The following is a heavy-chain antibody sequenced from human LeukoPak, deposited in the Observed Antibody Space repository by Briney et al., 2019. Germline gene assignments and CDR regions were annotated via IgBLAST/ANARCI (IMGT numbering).Heavy chain of an antibody. D-gene: IGHD2-8*01. CDR1: GFTVSSNY. J-gene: IGHJ4*02. CDR2: IKQDGSEA. V-gene: IGHV3-7*03. CDR3: AKDPDCTSGICYTFFDY. Sequence: GGSLRLSCAASGFTVSSNYMSWVRQAPGKGLEWVASIKQDGSEAYYVDSVKGRFTISRDNSKNTLYLQMNSLRAEDTAVYYCAKDPDCTSGICYTFFDYWGQGALVTVSS.